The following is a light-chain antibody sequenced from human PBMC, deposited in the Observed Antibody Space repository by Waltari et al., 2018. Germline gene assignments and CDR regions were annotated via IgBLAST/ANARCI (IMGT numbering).Light chain of an antibody. Sequence: AIRITQSPSSLSASPGHRVPITCRASQGISSYLAWYQQKPGKAPTVLIYAASTLQSGVPSRFSGSGSGTDFTLTISCLQSEDFAIYYCQQYYSNPATFGQGTKVEIK. CDR2: AAS. CDR1: QGISSY. CDR3: QQYYSNPAT. V-gene: IGKV1-8*01. J-gene: IGKJ1*01.